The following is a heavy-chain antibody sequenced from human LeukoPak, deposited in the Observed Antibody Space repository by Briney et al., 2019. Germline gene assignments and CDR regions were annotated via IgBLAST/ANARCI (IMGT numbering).Heavy chain of an antibody. J-gene: IGHJ5*02. CDR3: ARVEGRSYGGNSAWFDP. V-gene: IGHV3-11*04. CDR2: ISSSGSTL. Sequence: GGSLRLSCAASRFTFSDYYMCWIRQAPGKGLEWVSYISSSGSTLYYADSVKGRFTISRDNAKNSLYLQMNSLRAEDTAVYYCARVEGRSYGGNSAWFDPWGQGTLVTVSS. D-gene: IGHD4-23*01. CDR1: RFTFSDYY.